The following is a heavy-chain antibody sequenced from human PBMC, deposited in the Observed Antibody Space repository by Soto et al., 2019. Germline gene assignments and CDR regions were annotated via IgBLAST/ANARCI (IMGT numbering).Heavy chain of an antibody. CDR2: INHSGST. Sequence: QVQLQQWGAGLLKPSETLSLTCSVYGGSFSGYYWSGISQPPGKGLEWIGEINHSGSTNYNPSLKSRVTISVDTSKNQFSLKMSSVTAAETAVYYCARAYCSGGSCYPVSDAFDIWGQGTMVTGSS. CDR3: ARAYCSGGSCYPVSDAFDI. CDR1: GGSFSGYY. D-gene: IGHD2-15*01. J-gene: IGHJ3*02. V-gene: IGHV4-34*01.